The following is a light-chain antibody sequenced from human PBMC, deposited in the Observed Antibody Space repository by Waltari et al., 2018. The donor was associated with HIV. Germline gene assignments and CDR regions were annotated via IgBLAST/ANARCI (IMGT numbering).Light chain of an antibody. CDR3: QQYKRGLS. V-gene: IGKV3D-15*03. J-gene: IGKJ4*01. CDR2: GAS. Sequence: IIMTQSPGTLSASPGERATLSCRANESIDNNLVWYQQKGGQTPRLLIYGASMRASGIPLKFSGSGSGTDFSLTINVLESEDCAVYYCQQYKRGLSFGGGTKIEI. CDR1: ESIDNN.